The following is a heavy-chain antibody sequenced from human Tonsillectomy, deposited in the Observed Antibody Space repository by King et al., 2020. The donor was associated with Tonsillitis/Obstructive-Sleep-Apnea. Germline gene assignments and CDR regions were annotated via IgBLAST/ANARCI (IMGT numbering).Heavy chain of an antibody. CDR3: TTGGTYLSGWFDP. CDR2: MKRRGDGGTT. CDR1: GFTFSDAW. V-gene: IGHV3-15*01. Sequence: VQLVESGGGLVKPGGSLRLSCATSGFTFSDAWMSWVRQAPGKGLEWVGRMKRRGDGGTTDYAAPGKGRFTMSRDDSKNMLYLQMSSLKMEDTAVYFCTTGGTYLSGWFDPWGQGTLVTVSS. J-gene: IGHJ5*02. D-gene: IGHD1-26*01.